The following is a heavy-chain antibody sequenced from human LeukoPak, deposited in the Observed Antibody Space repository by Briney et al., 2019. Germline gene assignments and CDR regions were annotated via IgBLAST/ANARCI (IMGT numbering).Heavy chain of an antibody. D-gene: IGHD4-17*01. V-gene: IGHV4-38-2*02. CDR1: GYFISSAYY. CDR2: IYRSGST. J-gene: IGHJ4*02. Sequence: SETLSLTCTVSGYFISSAYYWGWIRQPPGKGLEWIGSIYRSGSTYYNTSLKSRVTISVDTSNNQLSLKLSSVTAADTAVYYCARDNTVITGFDYWGQGTLVTVSS. CDR3: ARDNTVITGFDY.